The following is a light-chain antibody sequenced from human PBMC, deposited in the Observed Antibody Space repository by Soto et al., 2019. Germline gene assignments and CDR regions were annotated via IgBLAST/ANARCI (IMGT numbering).Light chain of an antibody. CDR2: AAS. V-gene: IGKV1-9*01. Sequence: IQLTQSPSSLSASVGDRVTITCRASQGISSYLAWYQQKPGKAPKLLIYAASTLQSGVPSRFSGSGSGTDFTLTISSLQPEYFATYYCQQLNSYPLTLGAGTKVDIK. J-gene: IGKJ4*01. CDR3: QQLNSYPLT. CDR1: QGISSY.